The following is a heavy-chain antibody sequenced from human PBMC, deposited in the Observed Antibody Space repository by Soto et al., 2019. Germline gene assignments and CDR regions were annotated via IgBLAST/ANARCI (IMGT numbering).Heavy chain of an antibody. J-gene: IGHJ6*02. CDR3: ARMITFGGVTERDYGMDV. CDR1: GRTSSRYA. V-gene: IGHV1-69*13. D-gene: IGHD3-16*01. Sequence: VTSMTVSCNASGRTSSRYAICWLREAPGQGLEWMGGIIPIFGTANYAQKFQGRVTITADESTSTAYMELSSLRSEDTAVYYCARMITFGGVTERDYGMDVWGQGT. CDR2: IIPIFGTA.